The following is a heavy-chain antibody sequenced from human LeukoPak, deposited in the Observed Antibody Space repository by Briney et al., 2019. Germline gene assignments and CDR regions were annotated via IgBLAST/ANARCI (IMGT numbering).Heavy chain of an antibody. CDR2: INPNSGGT. J-gene: IGHJ5*02. Sequence: ASVKVSCKASGYTFTGYYMHWVRQAPGQGLEWMGWINPNSGGTNYAQKFQGRVTMTRDTSISTAYMELSRLRSDDTAVYYCARGVVVAAMGYNWLDPWGQGTLVTVSS. CDR3: ARGVVVAAMGYNWLDP. V-gene: IGHV1-2*02. D-gene: IGHD2-15*01. CDR1: GYTFTGYY.